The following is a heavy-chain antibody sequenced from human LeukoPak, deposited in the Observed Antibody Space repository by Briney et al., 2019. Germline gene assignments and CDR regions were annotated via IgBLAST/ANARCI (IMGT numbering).Heavy chain of an antibody. CDR1: GYSFTGYR. CDR2: VNPKTGGT. J-gene: IGHJ3*01. Sequence: ASVKVSCKAFGYSFTGYRLHWVRQAPRQGLEWMGWVNPKTGGTNYARKFQGRVTMTRDTSINTVNMELSRLTSDDTAVYYCAREFSSKLEWLAYVTGDDAFDVWGHGTMITVS. CDR3: AREFSSKLEWLAYVTGDDAFDV. V-gene: IGHV1-2*02. D-gene: IGHD3-3*01.